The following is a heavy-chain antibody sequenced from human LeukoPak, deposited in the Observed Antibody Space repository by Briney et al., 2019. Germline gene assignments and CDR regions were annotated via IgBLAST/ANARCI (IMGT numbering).Heavy chain of an antibody. CDR2: IDWDDDK. CDR3: ALTTVTTNNVELDY. D-gene: IGHD4-17*01. J-gene: IGHJ4*02. CDR1: GFSLSTSGMR. V-gene: IGHV2-70*04. Sequence: SGPALVKPTQTLTLTCTFSGFSLSTSGMRVSWIRQPPGKALEWLARIDWDDDKFYSTSLKTRLTISKDTSKNQVVLTMTNMDPVDTATYYCALTTVTTNNVELDYWGQGTLVTVSP.